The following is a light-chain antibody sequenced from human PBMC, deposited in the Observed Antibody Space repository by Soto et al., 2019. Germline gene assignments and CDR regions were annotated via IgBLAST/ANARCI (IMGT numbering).Light chain of an antibody. V-gene: IGKV3-15*01. CDR3: QQTDSCPRT. Sequence: EILMTHSPASLSVSPGETATLYCRASHSLNTDLAWYQQKPGQAPRLLLYGASTRATGVPPRFSGSRSGTDFALTISSLQRDDFATYYCQQTDSCPRTFGQGTKVDIK. CDR2: GAS. J-gene: IGKJ1*01. CDR1: HSLNTD.